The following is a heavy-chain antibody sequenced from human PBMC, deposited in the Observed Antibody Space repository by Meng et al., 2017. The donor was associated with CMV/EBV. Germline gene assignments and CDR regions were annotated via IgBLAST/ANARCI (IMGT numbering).Heavy chain of an antibody. D-gene: IGHD6-6*01. J-gene: IGHJ6*02. Sequence: SEPLSLTCTVSGGPVSSGSYYWSWIRQPPGKGLEWIWYIYYSGSTNYNPSLKSRVTISVDTSKNQFSLKLSSVTAADTAVYCCARDVAARPSYYDGMDVWGQGTTVTVSS. V-gene: IGHV4-61*01. CDR1: GGPVSSGSYY. CDR2: IYYSGST. CDR3: ARDVAARPSYYDGMDV.